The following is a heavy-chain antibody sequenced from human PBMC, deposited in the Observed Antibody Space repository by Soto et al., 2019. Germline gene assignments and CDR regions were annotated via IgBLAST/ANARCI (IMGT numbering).Heavy chain of an antibody. CDR1: GGTFSSYA. V-gene: IGHV1-69*13. CDR3: AREASLVATITGWFDP. J-gene: IGHJ5*02. Sequence: SVKVSCKASGGTFSSYAISWVRQAPGQGLEWMGGIIPIFGTANYAQKFQGRVTITADESTSTAYMELSSLRSEDTAVYYCAREASLVATITGWFDPWGQGTLVTVSS. CDR2: IIPIFGTA. D-gene: IGHD5-12*01.